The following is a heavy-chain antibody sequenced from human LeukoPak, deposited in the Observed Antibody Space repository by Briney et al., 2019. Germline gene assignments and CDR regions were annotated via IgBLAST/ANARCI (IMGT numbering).Heavy chain of an antibody. V-gene: IGHV1-18*01. CDR3: ARVVQEYYDSSGSDAFDI. CDR2: ISAYNGNT. Sequence: ASVKVSCKASGYTFTSYGISWVRQAPGQGLEWMGWISAYNGNTNYAQKLQGRVTMTTDTSTSTAYMELRSLRSDDTAAYYCARVVQEYYDSSGSDAFDIWGQGTMVTVSS. J-gene: IGHJ3*02. D-gene: IGHD3-22*01. CDR1: GYTFTSYG.